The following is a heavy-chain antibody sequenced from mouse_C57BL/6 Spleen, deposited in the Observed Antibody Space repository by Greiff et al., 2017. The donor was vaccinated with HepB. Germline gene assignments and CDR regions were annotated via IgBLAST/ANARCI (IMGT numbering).Heavy chain of an antibody. D-gene: IGHD1-1*01. CDR3: ARDPYYYGSSPAWFAY. Sequence: VQLQQSGGGLVKPGGSLKLSCAASGFTFSDYGMHWVRQAPEKGLEWVAYISSGSSTIYYADTVKGRFTISRDNAKNTLFLQMTSLRSEDTAMYYCARDPYYYGSSPAWFAYWGQGTLVTVSA. CDR1: GFTFSDYG. J-gene: IGHJ3*01. CDR2: ISSGSSTI. V-gene: IGHV5-17*01.